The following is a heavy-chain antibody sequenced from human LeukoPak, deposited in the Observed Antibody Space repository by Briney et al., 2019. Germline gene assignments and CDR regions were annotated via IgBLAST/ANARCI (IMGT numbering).Heavy chain of an antibody. Sequence: GASVKVSCKASGGTFSSYAISWVRQAPGQGLEWMGWISAYNGNTNYAQKLQGRVTMTTDTSTSTAYMELRSLRSDDTAVYYCARAVGTHDFWSGYWDYYYYMDVWGKGTTVTVSS. CDR3: ARAVGTHDFWSGYWDYYYYMDV. V-gene: IGHV1-18*01. CDR1: GGTFSSYA. D-gene: IGHD3-3*01. CDR2: ISAYNGNT. J-gene: IGHJ6*03.